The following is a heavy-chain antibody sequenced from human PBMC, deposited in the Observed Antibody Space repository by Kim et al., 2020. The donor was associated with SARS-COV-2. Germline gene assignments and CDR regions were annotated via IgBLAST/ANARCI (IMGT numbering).Heavy chain of an antibody. CDR1: GFTFSSYG. D-gene: IGHD6-13*01. CDR2: ISYDGSNK. V-gene: IGHV3-33*05. CDR3: ARSAGGGYYYGMDV. Sequence: WGSLRLSCAASGFTFSSYGMHWVRQAPGKGLEWVAVISYDGSNKYYADSVKGRLTISRDNSKNTLYLQMNSLRAEDTAVYYCARSAGGGYYYGMDVWGQGTTVTVSS. J-gene: IGHJ6*02.